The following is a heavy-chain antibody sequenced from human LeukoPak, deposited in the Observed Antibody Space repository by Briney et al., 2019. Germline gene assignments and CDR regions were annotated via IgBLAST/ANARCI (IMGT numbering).Heavy chain of an antibody. V-gene: IGHV4-39*07. CDR3: ARDGGIVVTDAPAAFDI. Sequence: SETLSLTCTLSGGSISSSSYYWDWIRQPPGKGLEWIGSIYYSGNTYYNPSLKSRVTISLDTSKNQFSLRLNSVTAADTAVYYCARDGGIVVTDAPAAFDIWGQGTMVTVS. D-gene: IGHD3-22*01. J-gene: IGHJ3*02. CDR1: GGSISSSSYY. CDR2: IYYSGNT.